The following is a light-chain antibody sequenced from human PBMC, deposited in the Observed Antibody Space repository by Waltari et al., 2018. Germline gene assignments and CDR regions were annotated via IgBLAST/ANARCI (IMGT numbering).Light chain of an antibody. CDR2: WAS. CDR1: QSILDSSNKRNY. V-gene: IGKV4-1*01. J-gene: IGKJ1*01. CDR3: QQYYSSPPAWT. Sequence: DIVMTQSPDSLAVSLGERATLKCKSSQSILDSSNKRNYLGWYQQKPGQPPKLLIYWASTREFGVPDRFSGSGSGTDFTLTINSLQPEDVAVYYCQQYYSSPPAWTFGQGTKVEIK.